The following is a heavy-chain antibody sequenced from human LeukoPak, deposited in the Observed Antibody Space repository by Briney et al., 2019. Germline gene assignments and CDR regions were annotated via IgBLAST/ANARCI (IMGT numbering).Heavy chain of an antibody. Sequence: SETLSLTCTVSGGSISSSSYYWGWIRQPPGKGLEWIGSIYYSGSTYYNPSLKSRVTISVDTSKNQFSLKLSSVTAADTAVYYCARDGNDSSGYYFWHDAFDIWGQGTMVTVSS. J-gene: IGHJ3*02. CDR1: GGSISSSSYY. CDR2: IYYSGST. V-gene: IGHV4-39*07. CDR3: ARDGNDSSGYYFWHDAFDI. D-gene: IGHD3-22*01.